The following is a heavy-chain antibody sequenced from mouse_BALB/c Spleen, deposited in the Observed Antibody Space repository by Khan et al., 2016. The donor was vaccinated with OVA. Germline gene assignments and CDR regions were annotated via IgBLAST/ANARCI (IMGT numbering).Heavy chain of an antibody. D-gene: IGHD1-1*01. J-gene: IGHJ4*01. Sequence: QIQLVQSGPELKKPGETVKISCKASGYTFTKSGMNWVKQAPGKGLKWMGWINTYTGEPTYADDFKGRFAFSLETSDSTAYLQINNLKNEDTATYYCARPPYVSYVMDNWGQGTSVTGSS. V-gene: IGHV9-3-1*01. CDR3: ARPPYVSYVMDN. CDR2: INTYTGEP. CDR1: GYTFTKSG.